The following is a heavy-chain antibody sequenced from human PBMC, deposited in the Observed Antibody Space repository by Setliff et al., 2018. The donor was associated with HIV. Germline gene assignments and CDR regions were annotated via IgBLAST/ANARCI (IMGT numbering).Heavy chain of an antibody. CDR1: GDSISSYY. CDR2: IYSTGST. V-gene: IGHV4-4*09. D-gene: IGHD3-3*02. Sequence: SETLSLTCTVSGDSISSYYWSWIRQPPGKGLEWIGYIYSTGSTNYNPSLKSRVTISVDTSNQFSLKLSSVTAADTAVYFCARLEKLDDISYFDYWVPETLLVTVSS. CDR3: ARLEKLDDISYFDY. J-gene: IGHJ4*03.